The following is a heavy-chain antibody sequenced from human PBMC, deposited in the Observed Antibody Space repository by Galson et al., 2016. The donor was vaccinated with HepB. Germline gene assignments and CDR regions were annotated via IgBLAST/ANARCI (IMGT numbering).Heavy chain of an antibody. CDR1: GDSVSSNSAA. CDR3: LEQRTGAPYGMDV. CDR2: TYYRSKWYN. D-gene: IGHD1/OR15-1a*01. J-gene: IGHJ6*02. Sequence: CAISGDSVSSNSAAWNWIRQSPSRGLEWLGRTYYRSKWYNDYAVSVKSRIIVNPDTSKNQFSLQLNSVTPEDTAVYYCLEQRTGAPYGMDVWGQGTTVTVSS. V-gene: IGHV6-1*01.